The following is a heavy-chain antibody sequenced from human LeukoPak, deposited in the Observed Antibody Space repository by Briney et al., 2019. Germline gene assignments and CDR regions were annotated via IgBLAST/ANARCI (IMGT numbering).Heavy chain of an antibody. CDR2: ISGSGVST. D-gene: IGHD4-17*01. CDR3: AKERSDYGGYPPGAFDI. J-gene: IGHJ3*02. V-gene: IGHV3-23*01. CDR1: GFTFSSYA. Sequence: GGSLRLSCAASGFTFSSYAMSWVRQAPGKGLEWVSAISGSGVSTYYADSVKGRFTISRDNSKNTLYLQMNSLRAEDTAVYYCAKERSDYGGYPPGAFDIWGQGTMVTVSS.